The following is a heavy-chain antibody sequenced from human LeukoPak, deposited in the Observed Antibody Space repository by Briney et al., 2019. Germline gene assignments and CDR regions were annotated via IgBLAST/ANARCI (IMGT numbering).Heavy chain of an antibody. D-gene: IGHD6-13*01. Sequence: GGSLRLSCAASGFTFSSYSMNWVRQTPGKGLEWVSSIVGDGSASFYSDSVKGRFAVSRDNSMDTLFLHMQSLRAEDAAFYYCARGKAAGLLDWFDPWGQGTLVTVSS. J-gene: IGHJ5*02. CDR3: ARGKAAGLLDWFDP. V-gene: IGHV3-23*01. CDR1: GFTFSSYS. CDR2: IVGDGSAS.